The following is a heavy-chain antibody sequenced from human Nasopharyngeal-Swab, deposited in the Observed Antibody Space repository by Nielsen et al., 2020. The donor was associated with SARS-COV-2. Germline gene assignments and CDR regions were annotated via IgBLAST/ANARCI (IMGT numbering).Heavy chain of an antibody. CDR1: GFTFSSYV. CDR3: AKDRLPHSSTWTIDY. V-gene: IGHV3-23*01. Sequence: GESLKLSYAASGFTFSSYVMSWVRQAPGKGLEWVSSISFSSGSMHYGDSVKGRFTISRDNSKNTLYLQMDSLRVEDTAVYYCAKDRLPHSSTWTIDYWGQGTLVTVSS. CDR2: ISFSSGSM. D-gene: IGHD6-13*01. J-gene: IGHJ4*02.